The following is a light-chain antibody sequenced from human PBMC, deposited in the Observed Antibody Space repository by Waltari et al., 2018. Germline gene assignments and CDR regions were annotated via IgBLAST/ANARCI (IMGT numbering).Light chain of an antibody. J-gene: IGLJ2*01. CDR2: DVT. Sequence: QSALTQAASVSGSPGQSITISCAGTSSDVGDYKYVSWYQQHPGKAPNLLIYDVTKRPSRDSNRFSGSKSASTASLTISGLQAEDEAEYYCCSYAGSATPVLFGGGTKLTVL. V-gene: IGLV2-23*02. CDR3: CSYAGSATPVL. CDR1: SSDVGDYKY.